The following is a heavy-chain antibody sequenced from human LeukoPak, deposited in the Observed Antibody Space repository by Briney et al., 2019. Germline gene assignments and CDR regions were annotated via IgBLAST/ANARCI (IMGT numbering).Heavy chain of an antibody. CDR1: GYTFTGYY. Sequence: ASVMVSCKASGYTFTGYYMHWVRQAPGQGLEWMGWINPNNGNTNYAQKLQGRVTMTTDTSTSTAYMELRSLRSDDTAVYYCARDVGQDSSGYYEFDYWGQGTLVTVSS. D-gene: IGHD3-22*01. J-gene: IGHJ4*02. V-gene: IGHV1-18*04. CDR3: ARDVGQDSSGYYEFDY. CDR2: INPNNGNT.